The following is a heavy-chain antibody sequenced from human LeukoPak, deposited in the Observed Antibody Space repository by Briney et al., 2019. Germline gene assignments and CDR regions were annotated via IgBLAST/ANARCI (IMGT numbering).Heavy chain of an antibody. CDR2: ISYDGSNK. V-gene: IGHV3-30*19. Sequence: GGPLRLSCAASGFTFSSYGMRWVRQAPGKGLEWVAVISYDGSNKYYADSVKGRFTISRDNSKNTLYLQMNSLRAEDTAVYYCARGRGVVVTAHDAFDIWGQGTMVTVSS. CDR3: ARGRGVVVTAHDAFDI. CDR1: GFTFSSYG. J-gene: IGHJ3*02. D-gene: IGHD2-21*02.